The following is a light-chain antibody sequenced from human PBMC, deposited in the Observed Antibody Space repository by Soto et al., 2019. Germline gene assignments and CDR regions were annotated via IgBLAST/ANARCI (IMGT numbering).Light chain of an antibody. CDR3: QQYKNYLT. J-gene: IGKJ1*01. V-gene: IGKV1-5*01. CDR1: QSVSIW. CDR2: GAS. Sequence: DIQMTQSPSTLSASVGDRVTFTCRASQSVSIWLAWYQRKPGKAPKLLISGASTLESGVPSRFSGSGSGTEFTLTISSLPPDDFATYYCQQYKNYLTFGQGTKV.